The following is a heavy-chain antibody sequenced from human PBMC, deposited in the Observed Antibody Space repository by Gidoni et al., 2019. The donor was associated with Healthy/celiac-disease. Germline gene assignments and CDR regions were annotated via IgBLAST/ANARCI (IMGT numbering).Heavy chain of an antibody. CDR1: GYTFTSYD. D-gene: IGHD4-17*01. V-gene: IGHV1-8*01. CDR2: MNPNSGNT. J-gene: IGHJ6*02. CDR3: ARTPRDYGDFGINYYGMDV. Sequence: QVQLVQSGAEVKKPGASVKVSCKASGYTFTSYDINWVRQATGQGLEWMGWMNPNSGNTGYAQKFQGRVTMTRNTSISTAYMELSSLRSEDTAVYYCARTPRDYGDFGINYYGMDVWGQGTTVTVSS.